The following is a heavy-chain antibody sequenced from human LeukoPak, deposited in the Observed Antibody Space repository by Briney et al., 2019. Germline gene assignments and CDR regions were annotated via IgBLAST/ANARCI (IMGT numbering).Heavy chain of an antibody. D-gene: IGHD6-13*01. Sequence: ASVKVSCKASGYTFTSYYMHWVRQAPGQGLEWMGIINPSGGSSSYAQKFQGRVTMTRDTSTSTAYMELRSLRSDDTAVYYCAREYSSSWYPSHMDVWGKGTTVTASS. V-gene: IGHV1-46*01. CDR2: INPSGGSS. CDR3: AREYSSSWYPSHMDV. CDR1: GYTFTSYY. J-gene: IGHJ6*03.